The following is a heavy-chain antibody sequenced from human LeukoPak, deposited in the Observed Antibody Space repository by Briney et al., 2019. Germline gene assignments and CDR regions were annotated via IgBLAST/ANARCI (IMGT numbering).Heavy chain of an antibody. Sequence: GGSLRLSCAGSGFTFSSFGMHWVRQAPGKGLEWVAVISHDGSYEYYADSMKGRFTISRDTSKNTLYLQMNSLRAEDTAVYYCARDGLWFGDLTYFDYWGQGVLVTVSS. CDR1: GFTFSSFG. CDR2: ISHDGSYE. V-gene: IGHV3-30*03. J-gene: IGHJ4*02. CDR3: ARDGLWFGDLTYFDY. D-gene: IGHD3-10*01.